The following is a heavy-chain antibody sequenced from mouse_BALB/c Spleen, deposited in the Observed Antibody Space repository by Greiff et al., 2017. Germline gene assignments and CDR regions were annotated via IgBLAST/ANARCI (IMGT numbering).Heavy chain of an antibody. CDR2: IIPYNDGT. CDR1: GYTFTSYV. V-gene: IGHV1-14*01. CDR3: ARGWDGNYVRGGEN. Sequence: EVLLQQSGPELVKPGASVKMSCMASGYTFTSYVMHWVKQKLGQGLEWIGYIIPYNDGTHYNEKFKGKATLTSDKSSSTAYMELSSLYSEDSAVYYCARGWDGNYVRGGENWGQGTTHTVAS. D-gene: IGHD2-1*01. J-gene: IGHJ2*01.